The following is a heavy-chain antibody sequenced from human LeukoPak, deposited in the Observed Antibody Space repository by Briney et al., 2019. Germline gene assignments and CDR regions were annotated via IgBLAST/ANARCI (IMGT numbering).Heavy chain of an antibody. D-gene: IGHD1-26*01. Sequence: PSETLSLTCAVYGASFSGYYWSWIRQPPGKGLEWIEEINHSGSTNYNPSLKSRVTISVDTSKNQFSLKLSSVTAADTAVYYCARVIVGATISPFDYWGQGTLVTVSS. V-gene: IGHV4-34*01. J-gene: IGHJ4*02. CDR3: ARVIVGATISPFDY. CDR2: INHSGST. CDR1: GASFSGYY.